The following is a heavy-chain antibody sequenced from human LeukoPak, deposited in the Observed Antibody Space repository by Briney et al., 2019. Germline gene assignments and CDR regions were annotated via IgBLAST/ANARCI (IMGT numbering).Heavy chain of an antibody. V-gene: IGHV4-4*02. CDR3: ARRGNWNEVPPRNWFDP. CDR1: GGSISSSNW. Sequence: SGTLSLTCAASGGSISSSNWWSWVRQPPGKGLEWIGEIYHSGSTNYNPSLKSRVTISVDKSKNQFSLKLSSVTAADTAVYYCARRGNWNEVPPRNWFDPWGQGTLVTVSS. CDR2: IYHSGST. J-gene: IGHJ5*02. D-gene: IGHD1-1*01.